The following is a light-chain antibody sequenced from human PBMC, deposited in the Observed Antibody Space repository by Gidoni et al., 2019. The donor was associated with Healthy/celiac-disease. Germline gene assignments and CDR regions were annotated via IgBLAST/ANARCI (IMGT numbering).Light chain of an antibody. V-gene: IGKV1-39*01. CDR2: AAS. CDR1: QSISSY. J-gene: IGKJ5*01. Sequence: DIQMTQSPSSQSAYVGDRVTITCRASQSISSYLSWYQQKPGQAPKLLIYAASSLQSGVPSRFRGSGSVTDFTLTISSLQPEDFATYYCQQSYSTPITFGQGTRLEIK. CDR3: QQSYSTPIT.